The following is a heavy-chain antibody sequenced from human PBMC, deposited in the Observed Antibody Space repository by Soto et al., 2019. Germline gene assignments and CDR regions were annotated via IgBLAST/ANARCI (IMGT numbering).Heavy chain of an antibody. CDR3: ARGITIFGVVPG. CDR2: MNPNSGNT. CDR1: GYTFTSYD. V-gene: IGHV1-8*01. J-gene: IGHJ4*02. D-gene: IGHD3-3*01. Sequence: ASVKVSCKASGYTFTSYDINWVRQATGQGLEWMGWMNPNSGNTGYAQKFQGRVTMTRYTSISTAYMELSSLRSEDTAVYYCARGITIFGVVPGWGQGTLVTVSS.